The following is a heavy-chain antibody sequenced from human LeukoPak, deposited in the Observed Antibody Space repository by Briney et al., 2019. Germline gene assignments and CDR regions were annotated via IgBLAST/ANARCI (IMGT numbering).Heavy chain of an antibody. Sequence: GESLKISCQASGYTFTTYWIGWVRQMPGKGLECMGIIYPDDSDTTYSPSFQGQATISADKSFSTAYLQWSSLKASDTAIYYCARLGGDTYYFGSASYPNWYFDLWGRGTLSLSPQ. CDR3: ARLGGDTYYFGSASYPNWYFDL. CDR1: GYTFTTYW. J-gene: IGHJ2*01. CDR2: IYPDDSDT. D-gene: IGHD3-10*01. V-gene: IGHV5-51*01.